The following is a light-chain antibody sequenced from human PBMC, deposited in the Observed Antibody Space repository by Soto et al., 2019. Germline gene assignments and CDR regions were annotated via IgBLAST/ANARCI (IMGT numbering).Light chain of an antibody. CDR2: DAS. CDR3: QQYNNWPRA. Sequence: IVLTQSPGTLPLSPGERATLSCRASQSVSNNYLAWYQQKPGQAPRLLIYDASNRATGIPARFSGSGSATDFTLTINSLQSEDFAVYYCQQYNNWPRAFGQGTKVDIK. V-gene: IGKV3D-15*01. CDR1: QSVSNN. J-gene: IGKJ1*01.